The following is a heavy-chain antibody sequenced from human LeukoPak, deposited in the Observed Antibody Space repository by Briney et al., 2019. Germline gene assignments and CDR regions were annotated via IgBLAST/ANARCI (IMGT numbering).Heavy chain of an antibody. D-gene: IGHD3-3*01. V-gene: IGHV4-34*01. J-gene: IGHJ6*03. CDR1: GGSFSGYY. CDR3: ARAGPRTYYDFWSGYPGLYYYYMDV. CDR2: INHSGST. Sequence: SETLSLTCAVYGGSFSGYYWSWIRQPPGKGLEWIGEINHSGSTNYNPSLKSRVTISVDTSKNQFSLKLSSVTAADTAVYYCARAGPRTYYDFWSGYPGLYYYYMDVWGKGTTVTVSS.